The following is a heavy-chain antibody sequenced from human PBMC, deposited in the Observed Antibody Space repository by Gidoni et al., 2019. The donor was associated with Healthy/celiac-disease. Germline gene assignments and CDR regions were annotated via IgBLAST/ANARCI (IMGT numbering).Heavy chain of an antibody. CDR2: ISSSNSYI. Sequence: EVQLVESGGGLVKPGGSLRLSCAASGFTVSSYSMNWVRQAPGKGLEWVSSISSSNSYIYYADSVKGRFTIARDNAKNSLYLQMNSLRAEDTAVYYCARDLMTGSYYYYGMDVWGQGTTVTVSS. V-gene: IGHV3-21*01. D-gene: IGHD3-9*01. CDR3: ARDLMTGSYYYYGMDV. J-gene: IGHJ6*02. CDR1: GFTVSSYS.